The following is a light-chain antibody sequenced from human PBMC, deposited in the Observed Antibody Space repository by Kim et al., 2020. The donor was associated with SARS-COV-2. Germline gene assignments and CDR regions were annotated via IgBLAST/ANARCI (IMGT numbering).Light chain of an antibody. V-gene: IGLV2-14*03. Sequence: QSALTQPVSMSGSPGQSITISCSGTSGDIGNSNSVSWYQQHSGEAPRLIIYDVRDRPSGVSARFSGSKSANMVSLTISGLRSEDEADYYCCSTSNTLDYVFGSGTRVTVL. CDR3: CSTSNTLDYV. J-gene: IGLJ1*01. CDR1: SGDIGNSNS. CDR2: DVR.